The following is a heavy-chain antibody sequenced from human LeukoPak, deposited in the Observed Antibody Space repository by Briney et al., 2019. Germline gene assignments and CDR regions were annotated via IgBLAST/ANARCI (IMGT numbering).Heavy chain of an antibody. Sequence: SETLSLTCTVSGYSINSVYFWGWIRPPPEKGLGWVGSIHHSGTTYYNPSLKSRVTISMDTSRNQFSLKLTCVSAADTALYYCASPSTRGYAYGRSYFDSWGQGTLVTVSS. V-gene: IGHV4-38-2*02. D-gene: IGHD5-18*01. CDR1: GYSINSVYF. CDR3: ASPSTRGYAYGRSYFDS. J-gene: IGHJ4*02. CDR2: IHHSGTT.